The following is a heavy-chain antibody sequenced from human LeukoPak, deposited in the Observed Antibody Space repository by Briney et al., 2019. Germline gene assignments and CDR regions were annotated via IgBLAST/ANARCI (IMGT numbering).Heavy chain of an antibody. CDR2: ISHDGVRQ. CDR1: GFSFSDYA. CDR3: ARGCRDRSASCAGFDN. Sequence: PGGSLRLSCAASGFSFSDYAVHWVRQAPGKGLEWVAVISHDGVRQYYADSVTGRFTLSRDNSRNTLYSQMSSLRPEDTDVSYCARGCRDRSASCAGFDNWGQGTLVTVSS. D-gene: IGHD3-22*01. J-gene: IGHJ3*02. V-gene: IGHV3-30*14.